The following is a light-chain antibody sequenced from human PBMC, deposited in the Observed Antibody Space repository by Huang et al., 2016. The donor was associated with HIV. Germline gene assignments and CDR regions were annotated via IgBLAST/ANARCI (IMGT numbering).Light chain of an antibody. CDR2: GAS. CDR1: QGITDD. Sequence: AIQMTQSPSSLSASVGDRVTNTCRASQGITDDLAWYQQKPGKAPKLLISGASTLRSGVPSRFSGSGSGTDFTLTISSLQPEDYATYYCLQDHNYPRTFGQGTKVEI. V-gene: IGKV1-6*01. J-gene: IGKJ1*01. CDR3: LQDHNYPRT.